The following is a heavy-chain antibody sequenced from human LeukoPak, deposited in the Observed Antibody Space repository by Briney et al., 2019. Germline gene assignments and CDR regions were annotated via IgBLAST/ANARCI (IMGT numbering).Heavy chain of an antibody. CDR1: GFTVSSNY. CDR2: ISGSGGST. J-gene: IGHJ4*02. Sequence: GGSLRLSCAASGFTVSSNYMSWVRQAPGKGLEWVSGISGSGGSTYYADSVKGRFTISRDNSKNMLYVQMNSLRAEDTAVYYCAARSNNWYVLDYWGQGTLVTVSS. D-gene: IGHD6-13*01. V-gene: IGHV3-23*01. CDR3: AARSNNWYVLDY.